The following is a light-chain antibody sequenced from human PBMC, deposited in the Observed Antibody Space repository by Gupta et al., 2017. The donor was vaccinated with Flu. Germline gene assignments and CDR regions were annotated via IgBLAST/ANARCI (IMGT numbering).Light chain of an antibody. CDR3: QQYYRTPSYN. CDR1: QSVLYTSNNKNY. CDR2: WAS. Sequence: DIVMTQSPDSLTVSLGERATINCKSSQSVLYTSNNKNYLAWDQQKPGQPPKLLSSWASTRESGVPDRFSGSGSGTAFTLTIRRLQAEDVAVYYGQQYYRTPSYNCGKGTKLEIK. J-gene: IGKJ2*01. V-gene: IGKV4-1*01.